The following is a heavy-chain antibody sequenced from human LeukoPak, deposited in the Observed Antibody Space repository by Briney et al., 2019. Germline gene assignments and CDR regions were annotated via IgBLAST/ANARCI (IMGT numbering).Heavy chain of an antibody. D-gene: IGHD6-13*01. Sequence: SETLSLTCAVYGGSFSGYSWTWIRQPPGKGLEWIGEINHSGSTNYNPSLKSRVTISVDKSKNQFSLKLSSVTAADTAVYYCAQIAAAGTRYFQHWGQGTLVTVSS. V-gene: IGHV4-34*01. CDR1: GGSFSGYS. CDR2: INHSGST. J-gene: IGHJ1*01. CDR3: AQIAAAGTRYFQH.